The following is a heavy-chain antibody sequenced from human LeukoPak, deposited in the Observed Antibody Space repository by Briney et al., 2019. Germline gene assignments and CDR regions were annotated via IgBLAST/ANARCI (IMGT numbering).Heavy chain of an antibody. CDR3: AREADYCSSTSCYAGWFDP. CDR2: INHSGST. V-gene: IGHV4-34*01. J-gene: IGHJ5*02. Sequence: SETLSLTCAVYGGSFSGYYWSWIRQPPGKGLEWLGEINHSGSTNYNPSLKSRVTISVDTSKNQFSLKLSSVTAADTAVYYCAREADYCSSTSCYAGWFDPWGQGTLVTVSS. D-gene: IGHD2-2*01. CDR1: GGSFSGYY.